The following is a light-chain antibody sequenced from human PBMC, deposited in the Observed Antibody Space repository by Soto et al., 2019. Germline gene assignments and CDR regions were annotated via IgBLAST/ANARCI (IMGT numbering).Light chain of an antibody. CDR2: GAS. J-gene: IGKJ1*01. CDR1: QSVSSK. Sequence: EIVMTQSPATLSVSPGARATLSCRASQSVSSKLAWYQQKPGQAPRLLIYGASTRATGVPARFSGSGSGTEFTLTISSLQSEDFAVYYCQQYNNWPPITFGQGTKVEI. CDR3: QQYNNWPPIT. V-gene: IGKV3-15*01.